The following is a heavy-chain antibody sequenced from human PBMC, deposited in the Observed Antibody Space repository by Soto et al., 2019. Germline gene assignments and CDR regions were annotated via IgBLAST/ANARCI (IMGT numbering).Heavy chain of an antibody. J-gene: IGHJ4*02. D-gene: IGHD6-13*01. CDR1: GFSLSTSGVG. V-gene: IGHV2-5*02. Sequence: QITLKESGPTLVKPTQPLTLTCTFSGFSLSTSGVGVGWIRQPPGKALEWLALIYWDDDKRYSPSLKSRLTTTKATSKKQAVLTMTNMDPVDTATYYCAHRRSSSSTDYCDYWGQGTLVTVSS. CDR3: AHRRSSSSTDYCDY. CDR2: IYWDDDK.